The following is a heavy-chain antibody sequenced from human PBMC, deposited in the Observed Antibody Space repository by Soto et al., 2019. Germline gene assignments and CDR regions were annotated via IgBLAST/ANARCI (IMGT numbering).Heavy chain of an antibody. V-gene: IGHV2-26*01. J-gene: IGHJ6*02. CDR1: GFSLSNARMG. D-gene: IGHD2-21*02. Sequence: QVTLKESGPVLVKPTETLTLTCTVSGFSLSNARMGVSWIRQPPGKALEWLAHIFSNDEKSYSTSLKSRLTISKDTSKSQVVLTMTNMDTVDTATYYCVRTHCGGDCYSMRLEYYYGMDVWGQGTTVTVSS. CDR3: VRTHCGGDCYSMRLEYYYGMDV. CDR2: IFSNDEK.